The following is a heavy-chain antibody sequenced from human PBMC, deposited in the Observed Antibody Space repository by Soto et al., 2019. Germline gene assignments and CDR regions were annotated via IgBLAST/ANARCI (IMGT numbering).Heavy chain of an antibody. D-gene: IGHD5-12*01. V-gene: IGHV3-11*01. CDR1: GFTFSDYY. CDR2: ISSSGSTI. J-gene: IGHJ3*02. CDR3: ARFWGRWLQLPHAFDI. Sequence: GGSLRLSCAASGFTFSDYYMSWIRQAPGKGLEWVSYISSSGSTIYYADSVKGRFTISRDNAKNSLYLQMNSLRAEDTAVYYCARFWGRWLQLPHAFDIWGQGTMVTVSS.